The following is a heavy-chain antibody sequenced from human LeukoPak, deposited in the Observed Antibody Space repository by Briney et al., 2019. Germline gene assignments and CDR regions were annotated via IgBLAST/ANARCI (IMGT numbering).Heavy chain of an antibody. CDR2: ISGSGGST. CDR1: GFTFSSYA. V-gene: IGHV3-23*01. D-gene: IGHD1-7*01. Sequence: GGSLRLSCAASGFTFSSYAMSWVRQAPGKGLEWVSAISGSGGSTYYADSVKGRFTISRDNSKNTLYLQVNSLRAEDTAVYYCAKDWKYPYYFDYWGQGTLVTVSS. CDR3: AKDWKYPYYFDY. J-gene: IGHJ4*02.